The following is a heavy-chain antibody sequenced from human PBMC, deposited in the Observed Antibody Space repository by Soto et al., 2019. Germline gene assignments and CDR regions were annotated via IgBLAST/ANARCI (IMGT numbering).Heavy chain of an antibody. J-gene: IGHJ5*02. Sequence: PGGSLRLSCAASGFSFIDYAINWVGQVPGRGLEYVAGIGGRGGNAFYADSMKGRFSISRDNSKNTVYLHMHNLRVDDSAMYYCAKARHSGDFAGSYDSWGQGTLVTVSS. CDR2: IGGRGGNA. CDR1: GFSFIDYA. CDR3: AKARHSGDFAGSYDS. V-gene: IGHV3-23*01. D-gene: IGHD2-21*02.